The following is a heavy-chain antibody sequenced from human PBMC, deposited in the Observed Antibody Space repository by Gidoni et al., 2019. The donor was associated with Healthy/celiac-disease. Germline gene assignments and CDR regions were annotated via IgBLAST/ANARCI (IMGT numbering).Heavy chain of an antibody. CDR3: AHREHRSGDDSYYFDY. CDR1: GFSLSTSRVG. J-gene: IGHJ4*02. CDR2: IYWDDDK. V-gene: IGHV2-5*02. Sequence: QLTLKASGPTLVKPTQTLTLTCTFSGFSLSTSRVGVGWIRQPPGKALEWLALIYWDDDKRYSPSLKSRLTITKDTSKNQVVLTMTNMDPVDTATYYCAHREHRSGDDSYYFDYWGQGTLVTVSS. D-gene: IGHD2-15*01.